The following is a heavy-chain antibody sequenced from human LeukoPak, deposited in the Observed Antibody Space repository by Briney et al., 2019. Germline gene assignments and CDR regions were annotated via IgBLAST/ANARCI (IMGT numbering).Heavy chain of an antibody. Sequence: SETLSLTCSVSGDSISSYYWSWLRQPPGKGLEWLGYIYYSGSTNYNPSLKSRVTISVDTSNNQFSLRLSSVSAADTAVYYCASYVAADGSHYFDYWGQGTLVTVSS. CDR1: GDSISSYY. CDR2: IYYSGST. CDR3: ASYVAADGSHYFDY. J-gene: IGHJ4*02. D-gene: IGHD6-13*01. V-gene: IGHV4-59*01.